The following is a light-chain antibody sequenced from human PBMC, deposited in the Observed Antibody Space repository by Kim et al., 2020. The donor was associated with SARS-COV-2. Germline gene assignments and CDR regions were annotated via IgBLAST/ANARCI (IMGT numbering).Light chain of an antibody. CDR2: EDN. Sequence: NFMLTQPHSVSESPGKTVTISCTRSSDSIASNYVPWYQQRPGSAPTTVIYEDNQRPSGVPDRFSGSIDSSSNSASLTISGLKTEDEADYYCQSYDSSNVAVCGGGTQLTVL. V-gene: IGLV6-57*04. J-gene: IGLJ7*01. CDR1: SDSIASNY. CDR3: QSYDSSNVAV.